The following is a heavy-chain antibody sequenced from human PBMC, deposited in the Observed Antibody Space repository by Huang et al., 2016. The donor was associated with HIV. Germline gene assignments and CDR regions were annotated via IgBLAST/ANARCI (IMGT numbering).Heavy chain of an antibody. Sequence: QVQLVESGGGVVQPGGSLRFSCAASGFTFSSYGMHWVREVTGKGLEWVAFIRYDGSNKYYADSVKGRFTISRDNSKNTLYLQMNSLRAEDTAVYYCQTPEYYFDYWGRGTLVTVSS. J-gene: IGHJ4*02. CDR2: IRYDGSNK. CDR3: QTPEYYFDY. D-gene: IGHD2-15*01. V-gene: IGHV3-30*02. CDR1: GFTFSSYG.